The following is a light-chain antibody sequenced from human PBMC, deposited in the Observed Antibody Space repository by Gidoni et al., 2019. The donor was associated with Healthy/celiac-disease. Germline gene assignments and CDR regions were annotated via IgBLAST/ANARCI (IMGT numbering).Light chain of an antibody. CDR3: QSYDSSLRGDV. Sequence: QSVLTQPPSVSGDPGQRVTISCTGSSSNIGAGYDVHWYQQLQGTDPKLLIYGNSNRPSGFPDRFSGSKAGTAASLAITGLQAEDESDYYCQSYDSSLRGDVFGTGTKVTVL. V-gene: IGLV1-40*01. J-gene: IGLJ1*01. CDR1: SSNIGAGYD. CDR2: GNS.